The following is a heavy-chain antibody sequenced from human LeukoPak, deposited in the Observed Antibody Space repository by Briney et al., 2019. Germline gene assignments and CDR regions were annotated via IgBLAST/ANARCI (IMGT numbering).Heavy chain of an antibody. D-gene: IGHD3-10*01. V-gene: IGHV3-30*04. Sequence: PAGGSLRLSCAASGFTFSSYAMHWVRQAPGKGLEWVAVISYDGSNKYYADSVKGRFTISRDNSKNTLYLQMNSLRAEDTAVYYCARSTYYYGSGSLDYWGQGTLVTVSS. CDR3: ARSTYYYGSGSLDY. J-gene: IGHJ4*02. CDR1: GFTFSSYA. CDR2: ISYDGSNK.